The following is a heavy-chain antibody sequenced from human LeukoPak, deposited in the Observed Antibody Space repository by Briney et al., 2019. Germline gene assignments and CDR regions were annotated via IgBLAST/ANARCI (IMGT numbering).Heavy chain of an antibody. CDR3: ARSSFGTYKLFDY. CDR2: VKSDGGST. D-gene: IGHD3-10*01. Sequence: GGSLRLSCAASGFTVSSYWMHWVRQAPGKGLVLVSRVKSDGGSTSYADSVRGRVTISREKAKKTLCLRKNSLRAEDTAVYYCARSSFGTYKLFDYWGQGTLVTVSS. V-gene: IGHV3-74*01. CDR1: GFTVSSYW. J-gene: IGHJ4*02.